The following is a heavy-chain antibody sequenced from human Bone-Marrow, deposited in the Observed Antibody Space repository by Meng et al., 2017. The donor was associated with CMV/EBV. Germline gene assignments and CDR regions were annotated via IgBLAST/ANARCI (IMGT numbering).Heavy chain of an antibody. J-gene: IGHJ6*02. Sequence: SETLSLTCPVSGGSVSSGSYYWSWIRQPPGKGLEWIGYIYYSGSTNYNPSLKSRVTISVDTSKNQFSLKLSSVTAADTAVYYCARDVGAGYYTANGMAVWGQGTTVTVSS. CDR1: GGSVSSGSYY. CDR3: ARDVGAGYYTANGMAV. V-gene: IGHV4-61*01. D-gene: IGHD3-22*01. CDR2: IYYSGST.